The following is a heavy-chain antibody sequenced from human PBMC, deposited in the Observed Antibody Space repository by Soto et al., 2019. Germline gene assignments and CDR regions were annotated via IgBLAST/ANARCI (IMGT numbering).Heavy chain of an antibody. Sequence: PRGSLRISCAASGFTCSSYAMSWVRQAPGKGLEWVSAIIGSGGSTYYADSVKGRFTISRDNSKNTLYLQLNSLRDEDTAVYYCAKTQPSGVVIRSDAFDIWGQGTMVTVSS. V-gene: IGHV3-23*01. D-gene: IGHD3-3*01. CDR2: IIGSGGST. CDR1: GFTCSSYA. CDR3: AKTQPSGVVIRSDAFDI. J-gene: IGHJ3*02.